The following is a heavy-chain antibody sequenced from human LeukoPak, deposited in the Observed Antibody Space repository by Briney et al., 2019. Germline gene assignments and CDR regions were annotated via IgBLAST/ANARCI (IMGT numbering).Heavy chain of an antibody. CDR2: ISAYNGNT. V-gene: IGHV1-18*01. Sequence: ASVKVSCKASGYTFTSYGITWVRQAPGQGLEWKGWISAYNGNTNYAQKLQGRVTMTTDTSTSTAYMELRSLRSDDTAVYYCARDSVVVPAAAYYYYMDVWGKGTTVTVSS. D-gene: IGHD2-2*01. CDR3: ARDSVVVPAAAYYYYMDV. J-gene: IGHJ6*03. CDR1: GYTFTSYG.